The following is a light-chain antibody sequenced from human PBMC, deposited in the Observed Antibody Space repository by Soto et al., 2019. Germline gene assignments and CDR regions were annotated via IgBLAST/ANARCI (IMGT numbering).Light chain of an antibody. CDR1: SNDIGGYNY. Sequence: QSVLTQPASVSGSPGRSITFSCTGTSNDIGGYNYVSWFQQHPDKAPKLIIYEVNNRPSGVSNRFSGSKSGNTASLTISGLQPEDEADYYCSSYTTNHTRVFGGGTKVTVL. CDR3: SSYTTNHTRV. V-gene: IGLV2-14*01. J-gene: IGLJ3*02. CDR2: EVN.